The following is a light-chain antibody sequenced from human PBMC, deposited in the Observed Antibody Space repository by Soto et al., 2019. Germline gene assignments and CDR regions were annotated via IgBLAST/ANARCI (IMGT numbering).Light chain of an antibody. CDR1: QSVSRT. J-gene: IGKJ1*01. Sequence: EVVLTQSPATLSLSPGERANLSCRTSQSVSRTLAWYQQKSGQAPRLLIYDASNRATGIPTRFSGSGSGTDFTLTISSLEPEDFAVYYCQQRFNWPQTFGQGTKVEMK. CDR2: DAS. V-gene: IGKV3-11*01. CDR3: QQRFNWPQT.